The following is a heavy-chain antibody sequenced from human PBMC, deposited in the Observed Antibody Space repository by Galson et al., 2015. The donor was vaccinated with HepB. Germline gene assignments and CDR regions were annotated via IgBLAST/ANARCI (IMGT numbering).Heavy chain of an antibody. CDR3: ARAFSVRWPWYFDL. D-gene: IGHD4-23*01. CDR1: GFTFSSYW. CDR2: IKQDGSEK. V-gene: IGHV3-7*03. J-gene: IGHJ2*01. Sequence: SLRLSCAASGFTFSSYWMSWVRQAPGKGLEWVANIKQDGSEKYYVDSVKGRFTISRDNAKNSLYLQMNSLRAEDTAVYYCARAFSVRWPWYFDLWGRGTLVTVSS.